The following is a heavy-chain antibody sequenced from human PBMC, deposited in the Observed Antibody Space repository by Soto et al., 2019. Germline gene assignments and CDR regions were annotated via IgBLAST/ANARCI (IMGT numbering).Heavy chain of an antibody. CDR1: GYTFAAYY. CDR2: INPTSGGT. V-gene: IGHV1-2*02. CDR3: ARDPDYVDYWGYFFDS. Sequence: QVQLVQSGAEVKKPGASVKVSCKTSGYTFAAYYIHWIRQAPGQGLEWMGWINPTSGGTVYAQNFQDRVTMTRDTSISTAYMELRRLNSDDRAVYYCARDPDYVDYWGYFFDSWGQGTPVTVSS. J-gene: IGHJ4*02. D-gene: IGHD4-17*01.